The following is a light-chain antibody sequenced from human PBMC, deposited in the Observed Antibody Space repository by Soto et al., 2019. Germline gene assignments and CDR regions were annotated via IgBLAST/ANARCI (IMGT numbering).Light chain of an antibody. V-gene: IGKV3-15*01. CDR1: QSVDTD. J-gene: IGKJ3*01. CDR2: DAS. CDR3: QQYNTWPIT. Sequence: EIVMAQAPTTLSVSPGEVATLSCMPTQSVDTDLAWYRQKPGQAPSLLVYDASNRDTGVPARFSGSGSGTEFTLTISSLQSEDCAIYYCQQYNTWPITFGRGTQVDIK.